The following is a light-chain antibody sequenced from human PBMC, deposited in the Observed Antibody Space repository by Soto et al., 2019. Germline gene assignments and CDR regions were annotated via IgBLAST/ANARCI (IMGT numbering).Light chain of an antibody. V-gene: IGKV1-5*03. CDR2: QAS. Sequence: DIQMTQSPSTLSASVGDRVTSTCRASQSISSWLAWYQQKPGKAPKLLIYQASSLESGVPSRFSGSGSGTEFTLTISSLQPEDFATYYCQQYNINSETFGQGTKVEIK. CDR3: QQYNINSET. CDR1: QSISSW. J-gene: IGKJ1*01.